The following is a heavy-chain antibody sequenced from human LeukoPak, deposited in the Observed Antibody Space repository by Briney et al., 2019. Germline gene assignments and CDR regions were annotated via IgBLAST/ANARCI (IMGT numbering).Heavy chain of an antibody. V-gene: IGHV3-30-3*02. CDR3: AKGAKPIFDY. Sequence: PGGSLRLSCAASGFTFSSYAMHWVRQAPGKGLEWVAVISYDGSNKYYADSVKGRFTISRDNSKNTLYLQMNSLRAEDTAVYYCAKGAKPIFDYWGQGTLVIVSS. J-gene: IGHJ4*02. CDR2: ISYDGSNK. CDR1: GFTFSSYA.